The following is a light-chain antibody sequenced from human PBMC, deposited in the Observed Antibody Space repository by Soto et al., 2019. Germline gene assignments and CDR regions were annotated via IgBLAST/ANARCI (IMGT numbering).Light chain of an antibody. J-gene: IGKJ1*01. CDR1: QSININ. CDR2: GES. V-gene: IGKV3-15*01. Sequence: ETVMTQSPATLSVSPGERATLSCRASQSININVAWYQQKPGQAPRLLLYGESARATGIPARFSGTGSGTEFTLTISSLQFEDFAVYYCQQYNNWPWTFGQGTKVEIQ. CDR3: QQYNNWPWT.